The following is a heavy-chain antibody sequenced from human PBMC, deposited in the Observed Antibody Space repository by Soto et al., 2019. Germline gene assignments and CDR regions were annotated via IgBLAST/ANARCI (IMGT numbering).Heavy chain of an antibody. CDR2: VYYSGKT. J-gene: IGHJ6*03. D-gene: IGHD3-10*01. Sequence: SETLSLTCTVSGGSISSFYWFWIRQSPGRGLEWIGYVYYSGKTNYNPSLESRVTISVDTSENQFSLKLNSVTAADTAVYYCARGARFGDRRYMDVWGKGTTVTVSS. CDR1: GGSISSFY. CDR3: ARGARFGDRRYMDV. V-gene: IGHV4-59*12.